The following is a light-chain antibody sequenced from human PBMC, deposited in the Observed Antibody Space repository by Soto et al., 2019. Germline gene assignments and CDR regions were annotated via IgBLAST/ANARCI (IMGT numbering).Light chain of an antibody. CDR2: DVS. CDR3: SSYTRSTTVL. J-gene: IGLJ2*01. CDR1: SSDVGGYDY. Sequence: QSALTQPASVSASPGQSIAISCTGTSSDVGGYDYVSWYQQHPGKAPKLMIYDVSERPSGVSDRFSGSKSGNTASLTISGLHAEDEAHYYCSSYTRSTTVLFGGGTKVTVL. V-gene: IGLV2-14*03.